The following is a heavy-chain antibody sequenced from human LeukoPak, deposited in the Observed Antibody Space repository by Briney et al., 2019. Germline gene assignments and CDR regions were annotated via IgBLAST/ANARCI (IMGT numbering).Heavy chain of an antibody. CDR2: SNWNGGST. CDR1: GFTFDDYG. V-gene: IGHV3-20*04. Sequence: PAGPLRLSCPAPGFTFDDYGRIWVRQAPGKGLDWVSGSNWNGGSTGYEDSVKGRFIISRDNAKNSLYLQMNSLRAEDTAVYYCGRDWVGATMMFDYWGQGTLVTVSS. D-gene: IGHD1-26*01. CDR3: GRDWVGATMMFDY. J-gene: IGHJ4*02.